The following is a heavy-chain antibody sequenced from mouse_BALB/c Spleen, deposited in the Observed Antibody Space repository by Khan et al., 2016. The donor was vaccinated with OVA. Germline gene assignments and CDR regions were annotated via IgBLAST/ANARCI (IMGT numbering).Heavy chain of an antibody. CDR1: GYTFTDYV. J-gene: IGHJ1*01. CDR2: IYPGSGNS. CDR3: ARARYFGV. V-gene: IGHV1-81*01. Sequence: QVQLQQPGPELVKPGASVKMSCKASGYTFTDYVITWVRQRTGQGLEWIGEIYPGSGNSYYNEKFKDKATLTADKSSNTDYMQLSSLTSEDSAVYFCARARYFGVWGAGTTVTVSS.